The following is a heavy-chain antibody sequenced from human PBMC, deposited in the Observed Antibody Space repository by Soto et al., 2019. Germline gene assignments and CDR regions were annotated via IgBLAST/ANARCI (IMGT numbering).Heavy chain of an antibody. D-gene: IGHD3-3*01. CDR3: ARAFWSGWIHYYYMDV. CDR2: IYYSGST. J-gene: IGHJ6*03. V-gene: IGHV4-59*01. Sequence: SGPCPSPALSLVAPSVVTTGAGSGSPPGKGLEWIGYIYYSGSTNYNPSLKSRVTISVDTSKNQFSLKLSSVTAADTAVYYCARAFWSGWIHYYYMDVWGKGTTVTVSS. CDR1: VAPSVVTT.